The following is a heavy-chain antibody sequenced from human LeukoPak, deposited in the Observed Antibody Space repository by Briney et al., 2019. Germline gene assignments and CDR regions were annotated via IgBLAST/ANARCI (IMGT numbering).Heavy chain of an antibody. CDR3: AREYYYDSSGSPDY. V-gene: IGHV3-30-3*01. CDR2: ISYDGSNK. Sequence: GGSLRLSCAASGFTFSSYAMHWVRQAPGKGPEGVAVISYDGSNKYYADSVKGRFTISRDNSKNTLYLQMNSLRAEDTAVYYCAREYYYDSSGSPDYWGQGTLVTVSS. D-gene: IGHD3-22*01. CDR1: GFTFSSYA. J-gene: IGHJ4*02.